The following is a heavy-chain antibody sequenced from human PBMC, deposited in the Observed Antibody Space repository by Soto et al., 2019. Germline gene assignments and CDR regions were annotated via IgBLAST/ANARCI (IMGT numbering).Heavy chain of an antibody. CDR3: ARAILVGATTIGY. J-gene: IGHJ4*02. CDR2: ISYDGSNK. CDR1: GFTFSSYA. Sequence: QVQLVESGGGMVQPGRSLRLSCAASGFTFSSYAMHWVRQAPGKGLEWVAVISYDGSNKYYADSVKGRFTISRDNSKNTLYLQMNSLRAEDTAVYYCARAILVGATTIGYWGQGTLVTVSS. V-gene: IGHV3-30-3*01. D-gene: IGHD1-26*01.